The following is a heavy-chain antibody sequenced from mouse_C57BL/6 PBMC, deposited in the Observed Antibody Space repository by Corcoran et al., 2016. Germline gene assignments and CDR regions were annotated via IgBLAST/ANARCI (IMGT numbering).Heavy chain of an antibody. D-gene: IGHD3-2*02. CDR1: GYTFTDYY. V-gene: IGHV1-76*01. Sequence: QVQLKQSGAELVRPGASVKLSCTASGYTFTDYYINWVKQRPGQGLEWIARIYPGSGNTYYNEKFKGKATLTAEKSSSTAYMQLSSLTSEDSAVYFCARAAAQATLYAMDYWGQGTSVTVSS. CDR3: ARAAAQATLYAMDY. CDR2: IYPGSGNT. J-gene: IGHJ4*01.